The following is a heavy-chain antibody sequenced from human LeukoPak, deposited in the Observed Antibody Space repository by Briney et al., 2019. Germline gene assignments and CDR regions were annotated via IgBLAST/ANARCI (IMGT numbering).Heavy chain of an antibody. J-gene: IGHJ6*04. Sequence: ASVKVSCKASKYTFTNYYIHWVRQAPGQGLEWMGFINPSGSRTSYAQRFQGRVTMTRDTYTRAAYMELSSLRSEDTAVYYWARDDTAMVTDRTIVSRDVWGKGTTVTVSS. D-gene: IGHD5-18*01. CDR3: ARDDTAMVTDRTIVSRDV. CDR2: INPSGSRT. CDR1: KYTFTNYY. V-gene: IGHV1-46*01.